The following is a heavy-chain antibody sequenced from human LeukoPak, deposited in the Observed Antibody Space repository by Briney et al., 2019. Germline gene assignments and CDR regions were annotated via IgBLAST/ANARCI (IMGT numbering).Heavy chain of an antibody. CDR1: GGSISNYY. CDR3: AREAPSYDSSGYAIDY. CDR2: IYYSGST. V-gene: IGHV4-59*01. J-gene: IGHJ4*02. Sequence: PSETLSLTCTVSGGSISNYYWSWIRQPPGKGLEWIGYIYYSGSTNYNPSLKSRVTISVDTSKNQFSLKLSSVTAADTAVYYCAREAPSYDSSGYAIDYWGQGTLVTVSS. D-gene: IGHD3-22*01.